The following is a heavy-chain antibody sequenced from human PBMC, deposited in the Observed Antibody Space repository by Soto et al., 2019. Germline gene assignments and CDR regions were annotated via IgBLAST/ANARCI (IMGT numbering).Heavy chain of an antibody. D-gene: IGHD4-4*01. J-gene: IGHJ5*02. Sequence: GGSLRLSCAASGFTFSSYGMHWVRQAPGKGLEWVAVISYDGSNKYYADSVKGRFTISRDNFKNTLYLQMNSLRAEDTAVYYCAKEANDYSNYLFYNWFDPWGQGTLVTVSS. CDR3: AKEANDYSNYLFYNWFDP. CDR2: ISYDGSNK. V-gene: IGHV3-30*18. CDR1: GFTFSSYG.